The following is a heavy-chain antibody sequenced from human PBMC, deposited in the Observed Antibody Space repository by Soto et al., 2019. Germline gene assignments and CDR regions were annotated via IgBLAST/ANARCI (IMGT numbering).Heavy chain of an antibody. J-gene: IGHJ6*02. V-gene: IGHV5-51*01. Sequence: PGESLKISCKGSGYRFTSYWIGLVRQMPGKGLEWMGIIYPGDSDTRYNPSFQGQVTISADKSISTAYLQWSSLKASDTAMYYCXRHPLLPMTTDVYGMDVWGQGTTVTVSS. CDR2: IYPGDSDT. CDR1: GYRFTSYW. CDR3: XRHPLLPMTTDVYGMDV. D-gene: IGHD4-4*01.